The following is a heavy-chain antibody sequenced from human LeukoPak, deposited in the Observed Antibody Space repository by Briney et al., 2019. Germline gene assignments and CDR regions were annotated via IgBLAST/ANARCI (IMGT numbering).Heavy chain of an antibody. CDR1: GFTFSSYG. V-gene: IGHV3-33*06. CDR3: AKVQDYYDSSGYFDY. J-gene: IGHJ4*02. CDR2: IWYDGSNK. Sequence: GGSLRLSCAASGFTFSSYGMHWVRQAPGKGLEWVAVIWYDGSNKYCADSVKGRFTISRDNSKNTLYLQMNSLRAEDTAVYYCAKVQDYYDSSGYFDYWGQGTLVTVSS. D-gene: IGHD3-22*01.